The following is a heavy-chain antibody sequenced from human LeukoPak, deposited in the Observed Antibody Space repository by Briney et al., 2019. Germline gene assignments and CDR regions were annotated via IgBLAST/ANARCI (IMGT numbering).Heavy chain of an antibody. D-gene: IGHD3-10*01. CDR3: ARLVRGRLYYYYGMDV. J-gene: IGHJ6*02. Sequence: GGSLRLSCAASGFTFSSFSMNWVRQAPGKGLEWLSYISSSSSSIYYADSVKGRFTISRDNAKNSLYLQMNSLRADDTAVYYCARLVRGRLYYYYGMDVWGQGTTVTVSS. V-gene: IGHV3-48*01. CDR1: GFTFSSFS. CDR2: ISSSSSSI.